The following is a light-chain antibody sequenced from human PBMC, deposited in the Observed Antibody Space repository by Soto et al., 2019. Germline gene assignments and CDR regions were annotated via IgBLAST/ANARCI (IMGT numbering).Light chain of an antibody. V-gene: IGKV4-1*01. J-gene: IGKJ1*01. CDR1: QTVLNSSNNKTY. CDR2: WAS. Sequence: DIVMTQSPDSLAVSLGERATLDCKSSQTVLNSSNNKTYLAWYRQRPGQPPTLLINWASTRQSGVPARFRGSGSGTEFTLTITDLQAVDLAVYYCQQFHTIPWTFGQGTKVDIK. CDR3: QQFHTIPWT.